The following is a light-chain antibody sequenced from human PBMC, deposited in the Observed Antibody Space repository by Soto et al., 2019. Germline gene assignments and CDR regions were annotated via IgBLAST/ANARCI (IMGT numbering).Light chain of an antibody. CDR3: QQSYSTPRT. CDR1: QSISNY. J-gene: IGKJ1*01. CDR2: AAS. Sequence: DIQMTQSPSSLSASVGDRVTITCRASQSISNYLNWYQQKPGKAPKLLMYAASSLQSGVPSRSGGSGSGTDFTLTISSPQPEDFATYYCQQSYSTPRTFGQGTKVEIK. V-gene: IGKV1-39*01.